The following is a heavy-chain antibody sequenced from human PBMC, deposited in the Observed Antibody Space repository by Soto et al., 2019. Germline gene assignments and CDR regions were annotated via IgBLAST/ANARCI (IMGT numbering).Heavy chain of an antibody. CDR2: IYWDDDK. D-gene: IGHD1-1*01. CDR3: AHFGPLFGSNWHWFDP. Sequence: QITLKESGPPLVKPTQTLTLTCTFSGFSLSTSGVGVGWIRQPPGKALEWLALIYWDDDKRYSPSLKSRLTITKDTSKNQVVLTMTNMDPVDTATYYCAHFGPLFGSNWHWFDPWGQGTLVTVSS. J-gene: IGHJ5*02. CDR1: GFSLSTSGVG. V-gene: IGHV2-5*02.